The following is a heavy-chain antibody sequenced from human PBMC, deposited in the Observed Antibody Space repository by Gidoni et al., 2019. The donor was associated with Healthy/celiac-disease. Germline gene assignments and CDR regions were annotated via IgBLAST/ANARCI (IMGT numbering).Heavy chain of an antibody. J-gene: IGHJ6*02. CDR1: GFTFRSYG. CDR3: ARDKGAYYDILTGYYMNYYYGMDV. V-gene: IGHV3-33*01. D-gene: IGHD3-9*01. Sequence: QVQLVESGGGVVQPGRSLRLSCAASGFTFRSYGLHWVRQAPGKGLEWVAVIWYDGSNKYYADSVKGRFTISRDNSKNTLYLQMNSLRAEDTAVYYCARDKGAYYDILTGYYMNYYYGMDVWGQGTTVTVSS. CDR2: IWYDGSNK.